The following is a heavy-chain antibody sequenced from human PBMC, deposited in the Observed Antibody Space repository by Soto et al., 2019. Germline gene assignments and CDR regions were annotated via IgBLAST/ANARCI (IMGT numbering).Heavy chain of an antibody. CDR1: GGSIGSTNW. V-gene: IGHV4-4*02. CDR2: IYHSGST. CDR3: ARRGYPWFDP. J-gene: IGHJ5*02. D-gene: IGHD1-1*01. Sequence: QVQLQVLGSGLVKPSGTLSLTCAVSGGSIGSTNWWSWVRQRPGKGLEWIGEIYHSGSTNYNPSLKSRVTILIDKSKNQFSLNLSSVTAADTAVYYCARRGYPWFDPWGQGTLVTVSS.